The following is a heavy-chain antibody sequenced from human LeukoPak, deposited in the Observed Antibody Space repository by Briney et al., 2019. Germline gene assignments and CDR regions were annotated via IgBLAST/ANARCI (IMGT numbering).Heavy chain of an antibody. D-gene: IGHD3-22*01. CDR3: AKDKKEKYYDSGGYYYARFANHDAFDI. V-gene: IGHV3-23*01. CDR1: GFTFSSYA. Sequence: GGSLRLSCAASGFTFSSYAMSWVRQAPGKGLEWVSAISGSGGSTYYADSVKGRFTISRDNSKNTLYLQMNSLRAEDTAVYYCAKDKKEKYYDSGGYYYARFANHDAFDIWGQGTMVTVSS. CDR2: ISGSGGST. J-gene: IGHJ3*02.